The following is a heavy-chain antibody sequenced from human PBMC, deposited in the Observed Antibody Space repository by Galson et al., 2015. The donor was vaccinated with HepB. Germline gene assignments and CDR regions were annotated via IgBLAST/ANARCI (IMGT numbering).Heavy chain of an antibody. CDR1: GYTFTSYG. CDR3: VPWELLRGDNWFDP. Sequence: SVKVSCKASGYTFTSYGISWVRQAPGQGLEWMGWISAYNGNTNYAQKLQGRVTMTTDTSTSTAYMELRSLRSDDTAVYYCVPWELLRGDNWFDPWGQGTLVTVSS. CDR2: ISAYNGNT. D-gene: IGHD1-26*01. J-gene: IGHJ5*02. V-gene: IGHV1-18*01.